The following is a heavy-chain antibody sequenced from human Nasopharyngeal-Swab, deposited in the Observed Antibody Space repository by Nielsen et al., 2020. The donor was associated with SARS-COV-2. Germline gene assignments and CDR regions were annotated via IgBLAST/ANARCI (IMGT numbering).Heavy chain of an antibody. J-gene: IGHJ4*02. V-gene: IGHV3-9*01. D-gene: IGHD4-11*01. CDR3: ARGTADYSNPSFDY. CDR1: GFTFDDYT. Sequence: SLKISCAASGFTFDDYTMHWVRQAPGKGLEWVSGINWNSGRKGYADSVKGRFTISRDNAKNSLYLLVNSLRSEDTALYYCARGTADYSNPSFDYWGQATLVTVPS. CDR2: INWNSGRK.